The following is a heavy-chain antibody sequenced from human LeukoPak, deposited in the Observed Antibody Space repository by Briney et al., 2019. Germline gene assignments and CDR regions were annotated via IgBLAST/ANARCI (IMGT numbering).Heavy chain of an antibody. CDR2: IYSGGST. D-gene: IGHD5-18*01. J-gene: IGHJ4*02. V-gene: IGHV3-53*01. CDR1: GFTVSSDY. Sequence: GGSLRLSCAASGFTVSSDYMTWVRQAPGKGLEWVSVIYSGGSTYYADSVKGRFTISRDNSKNTLYLQMNNLRVEDTAVYYCARYHTALNYWGQGTLVAASS. CDR3: ARYHTALNY.